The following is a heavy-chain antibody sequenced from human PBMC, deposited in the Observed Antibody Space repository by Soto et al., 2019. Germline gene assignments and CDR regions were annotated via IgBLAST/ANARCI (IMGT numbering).Heavy chain of an antibody. CDR2: ISTGSPYI. Sequence: PGGSLRLSCAASGFTFSSYTMHWVRQAPGKGLEWVSSISTGSPYIYYADSLKGRFTISRDNAGNSLYLQMNSLRAEDTAVYYCAREMKQLVQEGFLQHWGQGTLVTVSS. D-gene: IGHD6-13*01. J-gene: IGHJ1*01. V-gene: IGHV3-21*01. CDR1: GFTFSSYT. CDR3: AREMKQLVQEGFLQH.